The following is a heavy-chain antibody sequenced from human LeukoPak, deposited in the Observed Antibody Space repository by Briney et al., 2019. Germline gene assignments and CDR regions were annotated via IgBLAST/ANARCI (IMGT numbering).Heavy chain of an antibody. J-gene: IGHJ4*02. D-gene: IGHD6-13*01. V-gene: IGHV4-39*01. CDR1: GGSISSSSYY. CDR3: ARGYSRFDY. Sequence: SETLSLTCTVSGGSISSSSYYWGWLRQPPGKGLEWIGSIYYSGSTYYNPSLKSRVTISVATSKNQFSLKLSSVTAADTAVYYCARGYSRFDYWGQGTLVTVSS. CDR2: IYYSGST.